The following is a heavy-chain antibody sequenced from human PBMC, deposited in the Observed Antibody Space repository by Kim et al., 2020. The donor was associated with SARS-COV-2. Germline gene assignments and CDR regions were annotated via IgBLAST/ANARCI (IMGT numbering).Heavy chain of an antibody. CDR1: GFTFSSYA. CDR3: AKGQNSLYCSSTSCYAGPFPY. D-gene: IGHD2-2*01. Sequence: GGSLRLSCAASGFTFSSYAMSWVRQAPGKGLAWVSAISGSGGSTYYADSVKGRFTISRDNSKNTLYLQMNSLRAEDTAVYYCAKGQNSLYCSSTSCYAGPFPYWGQGTLVTVSS. CDR2: ISGSGGST. V-gene: IGHV3-23*01. J-gene: IGHJ4*02.